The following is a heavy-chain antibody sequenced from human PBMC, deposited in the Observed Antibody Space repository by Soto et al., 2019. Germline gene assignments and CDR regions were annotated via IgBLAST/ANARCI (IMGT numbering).Heavy chain of an antibody. CDR2: MSPKSGKT. CDR3: TRTWPGDTGYDF. D-gene: IGHD5-12*01. Sequence: QVQLVQSGAEVKKPGAPVKVSCKASGYTFASYDINWVRQAPGQGPEWMGWMSPKSGKTGYAQKFRGRVIMTRDSSTTTAYMELSGLTPEDKAVYYCTRTWPGDTGYDFWGQGTLVTVSS. V-gene: IGHV1-8*02. J-gene: IGHJ4*02. CDR1: GYTFASYD.